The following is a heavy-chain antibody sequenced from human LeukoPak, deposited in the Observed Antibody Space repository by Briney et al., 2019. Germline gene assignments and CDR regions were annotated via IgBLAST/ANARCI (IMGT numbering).Heavy chain of an antibody. V-gene: IGHV1-2*02. J-gene: IGHJ3*02. D-gene: IGHD3-10*01. CDR1: GYTFTAYY. Sequence: ASVKVSCKASGYTFTAYYVHWVRQAPGQGLEWMGWINPNSGGTNCAQKFQGRVTMTRDTSISTAYMELSRLTSDDTAVYYCARHPPIGGADVFDIWGQGTMVTVSS. CDR3: ARHPPIGGADVFDI. CDR2: INPNSGGT.